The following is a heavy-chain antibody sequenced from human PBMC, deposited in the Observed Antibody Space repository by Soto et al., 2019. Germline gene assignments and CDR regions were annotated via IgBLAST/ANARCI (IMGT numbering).Heavy chain of an antibody. D-gene: IGHD3-9*01. CDR3: VKGSYDALTGYSFYFDY. V-gene: IGHV3-9*01. CDR2: ISWDGGRV. Sequence: VQLVESGGGLVQPGRSLRLSCAVSGFTFDDFGMYWVRQVPGKGLEWVSGISWDGGRVGYADSVKGRFSISRDNAKNSLYLQMNGLRPEDTALYYCVKGSYDALTGYSFYFDYWGQGSLVTVSS. CDR1: GFTFDDFG. J-gene: IGHJ4*02.